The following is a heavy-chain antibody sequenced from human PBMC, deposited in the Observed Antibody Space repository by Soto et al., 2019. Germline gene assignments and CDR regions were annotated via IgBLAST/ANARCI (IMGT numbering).Heavy chain of an antibody. Sequence: QVQLVQSGAEVKKPGASVKVSCKASGYTFTSYGISWVRQAPGQGLEWMGWISAYNGNTNYAQKLQGIVTMTTDTSTSTAYMEVRSLGSDDTAVYYCARDGYSSGWYGSSYYGMDVWGQGTAVTVSS. CDR2: ISAYNGNT. V-gene: IGHV1-18*01. D-gene: IGHD6-19*01. CDR1: GYTFTSYG. CDR3: ARDGYSSGWYGSSYYGMDV. J-gene: IGHJ6*02.